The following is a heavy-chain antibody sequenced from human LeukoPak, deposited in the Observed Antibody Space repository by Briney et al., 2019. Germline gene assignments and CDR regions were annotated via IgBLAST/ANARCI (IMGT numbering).Heavy chain of an antibody. D-gene: IGHD3-22*01. V-gene: IGHV1-3*01. Sequence: GASVKVSCKASGYTFTSYAMHWVRQAPGQRLEWMGWVNAGNGNTKYSQKFQGRVTITRDTSASTAYMELSSLRSEDTAVYYCARDLDSSREDVWGQGTTVTVSS. CDR2: VNAGNGNT. CDR3: ARDLDSSREDV. J-gene: IGHJ6*02. CDR1: GYTFTSYA.